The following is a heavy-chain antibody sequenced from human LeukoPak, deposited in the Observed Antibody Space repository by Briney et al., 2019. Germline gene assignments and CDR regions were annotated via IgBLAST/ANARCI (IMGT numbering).Heavy chain of an antibody. D-gene: IGHD2-21*01. J-gene: IGHJ4*02. V-gene: IGHV3-23*01. CDR3: AIDDCGGDCYPYYFDH. CDR2: ISSSGGST. CDR1: GFTFSSYA. Sequence: GGSLRLSCAASGFTFSSYAMSWVRQAPGKGLEGVSAISSSGGSTYYADSVKGRFTISRDNSKNTLYLQMNSLRAEDTAVYYCAIDDCGGDCYPYYFDHWGQGTLVTVSP.